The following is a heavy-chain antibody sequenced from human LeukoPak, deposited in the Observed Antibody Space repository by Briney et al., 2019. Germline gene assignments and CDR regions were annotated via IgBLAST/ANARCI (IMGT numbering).Heavy chain of an antibody. CDR1: GGSISSDNYY. J-gene: IGHJ4*02. V-gene: IGHV4-61*02. Sequence: PSETLSLTCTVSGGSISSDNYYWGWIRQPPGKGLEWIGRIYTSGSTNYNPSLKSRVTISVDTSKNQFSQKLSSVTAADTAVYYCARGNQVGATFYYWGQGTLVTVSS. CDR2: IYTSGST. D-gene: IGHD1-26*01. CDR3: ARGNQVGATFYY.